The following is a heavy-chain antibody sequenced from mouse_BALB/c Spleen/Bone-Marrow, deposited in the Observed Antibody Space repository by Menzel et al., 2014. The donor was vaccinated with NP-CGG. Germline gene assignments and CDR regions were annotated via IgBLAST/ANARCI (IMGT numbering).Heavy chain of an antibody. J-gene: IGHJ1*01. CDR1: GFTFSSFG. CDR2: ISSGSSTI. CDR3: ARPFYYCFDV. D-gene: IGHD1-1*01. V-gene: IGHV5-17*02. Sequence: EVQLVESGGGLVQPGGSRKLPCAASGFTFSSFGMHWVRQAPEKGLEWVAYISSGSSTIYYADTVKGRFTISRDNPKNTLFLSMTSIKSEDTARYCGARPFYYCFDVWGAGTTVTVSS.